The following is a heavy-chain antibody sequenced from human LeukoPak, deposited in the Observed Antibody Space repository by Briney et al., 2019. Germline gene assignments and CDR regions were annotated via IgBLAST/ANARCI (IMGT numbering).Heavy chain of an antibody. J-gene: IGHJ4*02. CDR3: ARENVEMALYYFDY. CDR2: INPNSGGT. CDR1: GYTFTGYY. Sequence: ASVKVSCKASGYTFTGYYMHWVQQAPGQGLEWMGWINPNSGGTNYAQKFQGRVTMTRDTSISTAYMELSRLRSDDTAVYYCARENVEMALYYFDYWGQGTLVTVSS. D-gene: IGHD5-24*01. V-gene: IGHV1-2*02.